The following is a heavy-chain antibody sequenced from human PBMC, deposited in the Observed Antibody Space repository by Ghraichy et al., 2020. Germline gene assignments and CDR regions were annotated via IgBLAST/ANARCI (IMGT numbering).Heavy chain of an antibody. V-gene: IGHV3-48*02. CDR1: GFTFSSYS. Sequence: GGSLRLSCAASGFTFSSYSMNWVRQAPGKGLEWVSYISSSSSTIYYADSVKGRFTISRDNAKNSLYLQMNSLRDEDTAVYYCARGGYCSSTSCYYYYYYGMDVWGQGTTVTVSS. CDR3: ARGGYCSSTSCYYYYYYGMDV. J-gene: IGHJ6*02. CDR2: ISSSSSTI. D-gene: IGHD2-2*01.